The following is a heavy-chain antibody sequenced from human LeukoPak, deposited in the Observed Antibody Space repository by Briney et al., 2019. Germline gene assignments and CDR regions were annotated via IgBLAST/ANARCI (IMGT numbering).Heavy chain of an antibody. J-gene: IGHJ3*02. CDR3: ARVPYYYGSGSFGAFDI. CDR2: IKQDGSEK. V-gene: IGHV3-7*03. Sequence: PGGSLRLSCAASGFTFSSYWMSWVRQAPGKGLEWVANIKQDGSEKYYVDSVKGRFTISRDNAKNSLYLQMNSLRAEDTAVYYCARVPYYYGSGSFGAFDIWGQGTMVTVSS. CDR1: GFTFSSYW. D-gene: IGHD3-10*01.